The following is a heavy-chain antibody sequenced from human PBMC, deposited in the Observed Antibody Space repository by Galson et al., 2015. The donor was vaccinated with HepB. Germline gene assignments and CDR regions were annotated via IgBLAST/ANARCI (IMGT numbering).Heavy chain of an antibody. CDR1: GFTFSSYA. Sequence: SLRLSCAASGFTFSSYAMSWVRQAPGKGLEWVSAISGSGGSTYYADSVKGRFTISRDNSKNTLYLQMNSLRAEDTAVYYCAKDFGDSSGYYYLPDAFDIWGQGTMVTVSS. V-gene: IGHV3-23*01. J-gene: IGHJ3*02. CDR2: ISGSGGST. CDR3: AKDFGDSSGYYYLPDAFDI. D-gene: IGHD3-22*01.